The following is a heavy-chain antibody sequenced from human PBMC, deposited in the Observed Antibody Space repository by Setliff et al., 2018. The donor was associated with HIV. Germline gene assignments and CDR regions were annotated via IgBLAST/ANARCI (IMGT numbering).Heavy chain of an antibody. D-gene: IGHD6-6*01. CDR1: GVSISSSSYY. V-gene: IGHV4-39*01. CDR2: IYYSGNS. CDR3: ARHVGYSSSSLDY. Sequence: SETLSLTCTVSGVSISSSSYYWGWIRQPPGKGLEWIGAIYYSGNSYYNPFLKSRVTISVDTSKNQFSLKLSSVTAADTAVYYCARHVGYSSSSLDYWGQGTLVTVSS. J-gene: IGHJ4*02.